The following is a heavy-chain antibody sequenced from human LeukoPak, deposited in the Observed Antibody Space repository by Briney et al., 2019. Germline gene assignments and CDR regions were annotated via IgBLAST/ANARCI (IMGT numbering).Heavy chain of an antibody. J-gene: IGHJ5*02. Sequence: PSETLSLTCTVSGGSISSYYWSWIRQPPGKGLEWIGYIYYSGSTNYNPSLKSRVTISVDTSKNQLSLKLSSVTAADTAVYYCARSYYDILTGYFTPANSWFDPWGQGTLVTVSS. D-gene: IGHD3-9*01. CDR1: GGSISSYY. V-gene: IGHV4-59*08. CDR3: ARSYYDILTGYFTPANSWFDP. CDR2: IYYSGST.